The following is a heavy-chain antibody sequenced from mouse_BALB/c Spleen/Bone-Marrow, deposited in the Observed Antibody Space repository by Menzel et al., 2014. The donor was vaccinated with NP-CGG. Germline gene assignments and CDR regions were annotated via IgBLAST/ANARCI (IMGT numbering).Heavy chain of an antibody. J-gene: IGHJ2*01. CDR3: ARSYGNPYYSDY. D-gene: IGHD2-1*01. V-gene: IGHV1-12*01. CDR1: GYTFTTYN. CDR2: IYPGNGDT. Sequence: LQQSGAELVKPGASVKMSCKASGYTFTTYNMHWVKQTPGQGLEWIGAIYPGNGDTSYNQKFKGKATSTADKSSSTAYMQLSSLTSEDSAVYYCARSYGNPYYSDYWGQGTTLTVSS.